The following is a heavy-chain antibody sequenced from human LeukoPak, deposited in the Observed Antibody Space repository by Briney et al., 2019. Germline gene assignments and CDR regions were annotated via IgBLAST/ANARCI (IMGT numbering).Heavy chain of an antibody. V-gene: IGHV4-34*01. CDR1: GGSFSGYY. CDR3: ARLTMVYWYFDL. D-gene: IGHD3-10*01. CDR2: INHSGST. J-gene: IGHJ2*01. Sequence: SETLSLTCAVYGGSFSGYYWSWIRQPPGKGLEWIGEINHSGSTNYNPSLKSRVTISVDTSKNQFSLKLSSVTAADTAVYYCARLTMVYWYFDLWGRGTLVTVSS.